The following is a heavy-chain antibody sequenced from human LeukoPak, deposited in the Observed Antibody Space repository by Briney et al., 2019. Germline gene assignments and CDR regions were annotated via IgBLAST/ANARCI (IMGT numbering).Heavy chain of an antibody. D-gene: IGHD1-20*01. V-gene: IGHV4-38-2*02. J-gene: IGHJ4*02. CDR3: ARTITGRVDY. CDR1: GYSISSGYY. CDR2: IYHSGSI. Sequence: SETLSLTCTVSGYSISSGYYWGWIRPPPGKGLEWIGIIYHSGSIYYNPPLKSRVTFSVDTSKNQFSLKLRSVTAADTAVYYCARTITGRVDYWGQGTLVTVSS.